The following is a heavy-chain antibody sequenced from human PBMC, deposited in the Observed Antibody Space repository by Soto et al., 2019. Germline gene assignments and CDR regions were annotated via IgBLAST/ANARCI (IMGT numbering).Heavy chain of an antibody. CDR2: IRGSSGGT. Sequence: EVQLLESGGGLVQPGGSLRLSCAASGFTFSSCAMSWVRQAPGKGLEWVSAIRGSSGGTYYADSVKGRFTNSRDNXKNTLYLQMSSLRAEDTAVYYCARSPGDYTMGGFDYWGQGTLVTVSS. D-gene: IGHD4-17*01. CDR3: ARSPGDYTMGGFDY. V-gene: IGHV3-23*01. CDR1: GFTFSSCA. J-gene: IGHJ4*02.